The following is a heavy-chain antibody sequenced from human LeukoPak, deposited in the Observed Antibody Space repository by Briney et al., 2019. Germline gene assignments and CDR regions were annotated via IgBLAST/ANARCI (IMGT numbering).Heavy chain of an antibody. CDR3: AKAALSSSWYSGAFDI. CDR2: ISWNSGSI. J-gene: IGHJ3*02. Sequence: GRSLRLSCAASGFTFDDYAMHWVRQAPGKGLEWVSGISWNSGSIGYADSVKGRFTISRDIAKNSLYLQMNSLRAEDTALYYCAKAALSSSWYSGAFDIWGQGTMVTVSS. V-gene: IGHV3-9*01. D-gene: IGHD6-13*01. CDR1: GFTFDDYA.